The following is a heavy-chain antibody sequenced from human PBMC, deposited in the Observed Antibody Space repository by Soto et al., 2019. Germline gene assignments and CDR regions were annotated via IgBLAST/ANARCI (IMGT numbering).Heavy chain of an antibody. D-gene: IGHD3-16*01. Sequence: QVQLQESGPGLVKPSETLSLSCAVSGASMNDHYGSWVRQSPGKGLEHIAYVHSTGSVNYNPSLKSRVTISMDTFKNQFSLKLSSVTAADTAIYYCARSGHIFAGVVWGQGILVTVSS. CDR2: VHSTGSV. V-gene: IGHV4-59*11. J-gene: IGHJ4*02. CDR1: GASMNDHY. CDR3: ARSGHIFAGVV.